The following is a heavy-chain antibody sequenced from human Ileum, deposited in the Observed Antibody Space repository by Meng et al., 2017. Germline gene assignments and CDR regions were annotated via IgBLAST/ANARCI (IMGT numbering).Heavy chain of an antibody. V-gene: IGHV4-30-4*01. CDR3: VSERRRSYFFDY. Sequence: QVQLQESGPGLVKPSQTLSLNFTVSGGSITSGDYYWSWIRQPPGKGLEWIGYIFYTGATYSNPSLKSRVTVSLDTSKSQFSLKLSSVTAADTAICYCVSERRRSYFFDYWGQGTLVTVSS. J-gene: IGHJ4*02. CDR1: GGSITSGDYY. CDR2: IFYTGAT.